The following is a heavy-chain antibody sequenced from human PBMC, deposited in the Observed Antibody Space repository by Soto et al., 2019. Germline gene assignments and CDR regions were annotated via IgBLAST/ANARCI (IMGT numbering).Heavy chain of an antibody. Sequence: SSETLSLTCIVSGDSISTFYWSWIRQPPGKGLEWIGNVFDSGSTNYNPSLKSRVTISAETSKNHISLKLRSVTAADTAVYYCARARSRWTTLEYWGQGTLVTVSS. J-gene: IGHJ4*02. CDR1: GDSISTFY. V-gene: IGHV4-59*01. CDR2: VFDSGST. CDR3: ARARSRWTTLEY. D-gene: IGHD3-3*01.